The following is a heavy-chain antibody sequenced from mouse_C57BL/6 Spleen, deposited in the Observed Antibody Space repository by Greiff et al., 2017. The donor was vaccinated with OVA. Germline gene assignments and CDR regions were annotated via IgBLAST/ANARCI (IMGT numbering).Heavy chain of an antibody. Sequence: VQLQQSGPELVKPGASVKISCKASGYAFSSSWMNWVKQRPGKGLEWIGRIYPGDGDTNYNGKFKGKATLTADKSSSTAYMQRSSLTSEDSAVYFCARGDGYYGNFDYWGQGTTLTVSS. J-gene: IGHJ2*01. CDR2: IYPGDGDT. V-gene: IGHV1-82*01. CDR1: GYAFSSSW. D-gene: IGHD2-3*01. CDR3: ARGDGYYGNFDY.